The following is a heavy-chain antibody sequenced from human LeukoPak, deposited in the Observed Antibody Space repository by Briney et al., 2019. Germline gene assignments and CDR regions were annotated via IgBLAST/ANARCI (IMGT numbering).Heavy chain of an antibody. CDR3: ARWGKSINYYYYYGMDV. Sequence: GGSQRLSCAASEFTFSSYSMDWVRQAPGKGLEWVSYITNSGNSKSYADSVMGRFTISRDNAKHSLYLQMNSLRAEDTAVYYCARWGKSINYYYYYGMDVWGQGTTVTVSS. D-gene: IGHD5-24*01. J-gene: IGHJ6*02. CDR1: EFTFSSYS. V-gene: IGHV3-48*04. CDR2: ITNSGNSK.